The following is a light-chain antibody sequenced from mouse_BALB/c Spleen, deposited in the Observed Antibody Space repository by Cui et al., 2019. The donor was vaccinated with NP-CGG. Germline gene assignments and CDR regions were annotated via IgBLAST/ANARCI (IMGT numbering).Light chain of an antibody. CDR3: VLWYSNHWV. V-gene: IGLV1*01. J-gene: IGLJ1*01. CDR1: TGAVTTSNY. CDR2: GTN. Sequence: QAVVTQEPALTTSPGETVTLTCRSSTGAVTTSNYANWVQEKPDHLFTGLIGGTNNRPPGVPARFSGSLIGDKAALTITGAQTEDEAIYFCVLWYSNHWVFGGGTKLTVL.